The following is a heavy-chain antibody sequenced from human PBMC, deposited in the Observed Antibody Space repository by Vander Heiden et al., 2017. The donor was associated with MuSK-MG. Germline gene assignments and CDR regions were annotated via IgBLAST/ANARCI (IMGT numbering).Heavy chain of an antibody. V-gene: IGHV4-34*01. J-gene: IGHJ4*02. D-gene: IGHD3-16*02. CDR2: INHSGST. CDR3: ARRTYYDYVWGSYRFLGYFDY. CDR1: GGSFSGYY. Sequence: QVQLQQWGAGLLKPSETLSLTCAVYGGSFSGYYWSWILQPRGKGLEWIGEINHSGSTNYNPSLKSRVTISVDTSKNQFSLKLSSVTAADTAVYYCARRTYYDYVWGSYRFLGYFDYWGQGTLVTVSS.